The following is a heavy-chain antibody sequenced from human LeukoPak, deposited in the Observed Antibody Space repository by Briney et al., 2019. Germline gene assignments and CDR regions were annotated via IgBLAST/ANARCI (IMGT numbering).Heavy chain of an antibody. D-gene: IGHD2-15*01. V-gene: IGHV4-31*03. Sequence: SETLSLTCSVSGGSISNGAYYWTWIRQHPGKGLEWIGYIYYSGSAYYNPSLRSRVIISIDTSKNQFSLKLTSVTAADTAVYYCASYCSGGSCYSPSFDYWGQGTLVTVPS. CDR3: ASYCSGGSCYSPSFDY. CDR1: GGSISNGAYY. J-gene: IGHJ4*02. CDR2: IYYSGSA.